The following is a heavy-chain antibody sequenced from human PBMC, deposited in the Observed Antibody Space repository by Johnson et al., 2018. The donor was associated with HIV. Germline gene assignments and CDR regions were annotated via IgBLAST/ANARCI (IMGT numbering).Heavy chain of an antibody. Sequence: VQLVESGGGVVRPEGSLRLSCAASGITVSSNYMSWVRQAPGKGLEWVSVIFSVGGAYYADSVKGRFLISRDNSKNMLYLHMNSLRPEDTAVYYCARDGRDLVTRGSFDIWGQGTVVTVSS. J-gene: IGHJ3*02. CDR3: ARDGRDLVTRGSFDI. D-gene: IGHD3-9*01. CDR2: IFSVGGA. CDR1: GITVSSNY. V-gene: IGHV3-66*02.